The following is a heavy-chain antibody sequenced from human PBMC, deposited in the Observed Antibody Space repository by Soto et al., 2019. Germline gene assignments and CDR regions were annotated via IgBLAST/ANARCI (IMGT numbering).Heavy chain of an antibody. CDR1: GGSISSYH. J-gene: IGHJ4*02. CDR2: MYSTGNT. D-gene: IGHD1-7*01. Sequence: SETLSLTCSVSGGSISSYHWSWIRQPAGKGLEWIGRMYSTGNTNYNPSLKSRVTVSIDTSKNQFFLRLNSVTAADSAVYYCAREFGDNWNYEAYWGQGTEVTVSS. CDR3: AREFGDNWNYEAY. V-gene: IGHV4-4*07.